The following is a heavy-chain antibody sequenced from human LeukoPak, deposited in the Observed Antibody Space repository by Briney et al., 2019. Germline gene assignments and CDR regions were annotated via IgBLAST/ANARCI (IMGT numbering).Heavy chain of an antibody. V-gene: IGHV1-46*01. D-gene: IGHD6-13*01. Sequence: AXXKVSCKASGYTFTSYYMHWVRQAPGQGLEWMGIINPSGGSTIYAQKFQGRVTMTRDTSTSTVYMELSSLRSEDTAVYYCARALSSSWYGLYYYYYMDVWGKGTTVTVSS. J-gene: IGHJ6*03. CDR2: INPSGGST. CDR1: GYTFTSYY. CDR3: ARALSSSWYGLYYYYYMDV.